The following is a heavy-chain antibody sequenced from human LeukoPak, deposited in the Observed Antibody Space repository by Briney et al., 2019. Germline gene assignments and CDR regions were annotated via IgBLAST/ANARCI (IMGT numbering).Heavy chain of an antibody. CDR3: VGGGLVLETRKQASFWYYFDY. V-gene: IGHV1-46*01. Sequence: ASVKVSCKASGYTFTSYYMHWVRQAPGQGLEWMGIINPSGGSTSYAQKFQGRVTMTRDTSTSTVYMELSSLRSEDTAVYYCVGGGLVLETRKQASFWYYFDYWGQGTLVTVSS. CDR1: GYTFTSYY. D-gene: IGHD6-13*01. CDR2: INPSGGST. J-gene: IGHJ4*02.